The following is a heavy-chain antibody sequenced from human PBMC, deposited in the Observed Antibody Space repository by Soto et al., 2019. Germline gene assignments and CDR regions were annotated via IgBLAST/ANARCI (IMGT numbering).Heavy chain of an antibody. V-gene: IGHV3-30*03. CDR1: GFTFSSYG. CDR3: AALRFLEWLSRQNYYYYYMDV. Sequence: GGSLRPSCAASGFTFSSYGMHWVRQAPGKGLEWVAVISYDGSNKYYADSVKGRFTISRDNSKNTLYLQMNSLRAEDTAVYYCAALRFLEWLSRQNYYYYYMDVWGKGTTVTVSS. D-gene: IGHD3-3*01. CDR2: ISYDGSNK. J-gene: IGHJ6*03.